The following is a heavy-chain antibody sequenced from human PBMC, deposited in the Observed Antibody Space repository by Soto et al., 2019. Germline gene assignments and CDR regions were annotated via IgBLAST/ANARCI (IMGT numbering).Heavy chain of an antibody. Sequence: QVQLVQSGAEVKKPGASVKVSCKASGYTFTSYAMHWVRQAPGQRLEWMGWINAGNGNTKYSQKFHGRVTITRDTSASTAYMELSSLRSEDTAVYYCARSPRITIFGVVIASGSVLDYWGQGTLVTVSS. J-gene: IGHJ4*02. CDR1: GYTFTSYA. CDR2: INAGNGNT. CDR3: ARSPRITIFGVVIASGSVLDY. V-gene: IGHV1-3*01. D-gene: IGHD3-3*01.